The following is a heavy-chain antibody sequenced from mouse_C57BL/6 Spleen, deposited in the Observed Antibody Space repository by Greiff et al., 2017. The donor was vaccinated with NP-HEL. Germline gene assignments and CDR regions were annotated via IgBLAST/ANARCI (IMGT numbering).Heavy chain of an antibody. CDR1: GYAFSSYW. D-gene: IGHD3-2*02. Sequence: VQLQQSGAELVKPGASVKISCKASGYAFSSYWMNWVKQRPGQGLEWIGQIYPGDGDTNYNGKFKGKATLTADKSSSTAYMQLSSLTSEDSAVYFCARSAQGTYAWFAYWGQGTLVTVSA. CDR3: ARSAQGTYAWFAY. CDR2: IYPGDGDT. V-gene: IGHV1-80*01. J-gene: IGHJ3*01.